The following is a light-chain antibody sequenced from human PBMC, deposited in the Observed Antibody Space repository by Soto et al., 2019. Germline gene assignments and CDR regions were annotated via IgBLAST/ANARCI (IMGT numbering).Light chain of an antibody. CDR1: QTVSSN. CDR2: GAS. Sequence: EIVITQSPSTVSVSPGERATLSCRASQTVSSNLAWYQQKPGQAPRLLIYGASTRATGIPARFSGSGSGTEFTLTISSLQSEDFAVYYCQQYNNWPITFGQGTRLEIK. V-gene: IGKV3-15*01. J-gene: IGKJ5*01. CDR3: QQYNNWPIT.